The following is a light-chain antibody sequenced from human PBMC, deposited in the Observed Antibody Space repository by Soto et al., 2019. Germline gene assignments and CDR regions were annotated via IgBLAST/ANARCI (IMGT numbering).Light chain of an antibody. CDR2: GAS. J-gene: IGKJ5*01. CDR1: QSVSSSY. V-gene: IGKV3-20*01. Sequence: EIVLTQSPGTLSLSPGERATLSCRASQSVSSSYLAWYQQKPGQAPRLLIYGASSSATGIPDRFSGSGSGTYCTLTISRLEPEDLAVYYCQQYGSSPITFGQGTRLEIK. CDR3: QQYGSSPIT.